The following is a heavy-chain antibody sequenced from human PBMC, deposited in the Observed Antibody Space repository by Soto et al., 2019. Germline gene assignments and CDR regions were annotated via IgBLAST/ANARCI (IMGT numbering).Heavy chain of an antibody. Sequence: SETLSLTCAVSGYPISSGYYWGWIRQPPGKGLEWIGSIYHSGSTYYNPSLKSRVTISVDTSKNQFSLKLSSVTAADTAVYYCARTAFGEFDYWGQGTLVTVSS. CDR1: GYPISSGYY. CDR3: ARTAFGEFDY. J-gene: IGHJ4*02. CDR2: IYHSGST. D-gene: IGHD3-10*01. V-gene: IGHV4-38-2*01.